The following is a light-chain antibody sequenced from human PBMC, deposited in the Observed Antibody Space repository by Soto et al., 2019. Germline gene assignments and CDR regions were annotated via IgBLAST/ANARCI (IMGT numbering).Light chain of an antibody. Sequence: EIVGTQSPATLSVSPGERVTLSCRASQSVSSSLAWYQQRPGQAPRLLIYDTSTRAAGISARFSGSGSGTEFTLTISSLQSEDFAVYYCQQYIDWPPGTFGQGTAVEIK. CDR3: QQYIDWPPGT. CDR2: DTS. V-gene: IGKV3-15*01. CDR1: QSVSSS. J-gene: IGKJ1*01.